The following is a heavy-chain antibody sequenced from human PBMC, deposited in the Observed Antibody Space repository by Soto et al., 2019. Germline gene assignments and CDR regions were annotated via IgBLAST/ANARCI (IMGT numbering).Heavy chain of an antibody. J-gene: IGHJ6*02. CDR3: ASTSSTVTTNYYYYGMDV. Sequence: GESLKISCKGSGYSFTSYWIGWVRQMPGKVLEWMGIIYPGDSDTRYSPSFQGQVTISADKSISTAYLQWSSLKASDTAMYYCASTSSTVTTNYYYYGMDVWGQGXTVTV. CDR1: GYSFTSYW. V-gene: IGHV5-51*01. D-gene: IGHD4-17*01. CDR2: IYPGDSDT.